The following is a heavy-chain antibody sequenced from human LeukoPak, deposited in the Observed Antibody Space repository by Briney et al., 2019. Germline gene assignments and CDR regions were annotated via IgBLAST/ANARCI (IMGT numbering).Heavy chain of an antibody. J-gene: IGHJ3*02. Sequence: GGSLRLSCAASGFTFSSYAMHWVRQAPGKGLEWVAVISYDGSNKYYADSVKGRFTISRDNSKNTLYLQMNSLRAEDTAVYYCAKGVRQQLVNDAFDIWGQGTMVTVSS. D-gene: IGHD6-13*01. CDR3: AKGVRQQLVNDAFDI. CDR2: ISYDGSNK. CDR1: GFTFSSYA. V-gene: IGHV3-30*04.